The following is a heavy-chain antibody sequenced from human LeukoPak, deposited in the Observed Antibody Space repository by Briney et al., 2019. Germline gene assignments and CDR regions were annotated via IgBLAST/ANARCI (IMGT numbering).Heavy chain of an antibody. Sequence: SETLSLTCTVSGYSISSTYYWGWIRQPPGKGLEWVGSVFHSGNTYYNPSLKSRLTISADTSKNQFSLTLTAVTAADTAVYYCARDRSVGVLPAPPFDFWGQGTLVTVSS. J-gene: IGHJ4*02. D-gene: IGHD6-6*01. CDR3: ARDRSVGVLPAPPFDF. CDR2: VFHSGNT. V-gene: IGHV4-38-2*02. CDR1: GYSISSTYY.